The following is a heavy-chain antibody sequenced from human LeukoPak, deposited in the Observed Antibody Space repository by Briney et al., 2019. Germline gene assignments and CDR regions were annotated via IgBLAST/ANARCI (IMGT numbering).Heavy chain of an antibody. CDR1: GFIFRSHW. CDR3: VRAAPDTRYRHFDF. J-gene: IGHJ2*01. CDR2: IKEDGSEK. V-gene: IGHV3-7*04. D-gene: IGHD2-2*02. Sequence: GGTLRLSCVASGFIFRSHWMKWVRQAPGKGLEWVADIKEDGSEKYYEDSVKGRFIISRDSAENSLSLQMSSLRVEDTAVYYCVRAAPDTRYRHFDFWGRGTLVSVSS.